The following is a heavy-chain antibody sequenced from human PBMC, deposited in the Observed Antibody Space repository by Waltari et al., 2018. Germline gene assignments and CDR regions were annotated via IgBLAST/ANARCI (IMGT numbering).Heavy chain of an antibody. CDR1: GGTFSSYA. CDR3: ARDESYRLVGY. Sequence: QVQLVQSGAEVKKPGSSVKVSCKASGGTFSSYAISWVRQAPGQGLEWMGGVIPSFGTANYGKKVQGRVTITADESTSTAYMELSSLRSEDTAVYYCARDESYRLVGYWGQGTLVTVSS. CDR2: VIPSFGTA. D-gene: IGHD1-26*01. J-gene: IGHJ4*02. V-gene: IGHV1-69*01.